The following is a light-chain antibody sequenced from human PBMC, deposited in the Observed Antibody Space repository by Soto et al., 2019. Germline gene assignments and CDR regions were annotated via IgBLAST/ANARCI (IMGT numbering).Light chain of an antibody. J-gene: IGKJ3*01. CDR3: QHYDNSLI. Sequence: EIVLTQSPGTLSLSPGQRATLSCRASQSVSSSYLAWYQQKPGQAPRLLIYGASSRATGTPDRFSGSGSGTDFPLTISRLEPEDFAVYYCQHYDNSLIFGPGTKVDIK. CDR2: GAS. V-gene: IGKV3-20*01. CDR1: QSVSSSY.